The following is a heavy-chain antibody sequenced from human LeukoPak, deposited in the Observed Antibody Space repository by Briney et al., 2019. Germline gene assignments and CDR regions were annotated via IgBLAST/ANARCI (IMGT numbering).Heavy chain of an antibody. CDR1: GFSFSNGW. CDR2: IKSKTDGGTT. J-gene: IGHJ4*02. Sequence: GGSLRLSCAASGFSFSNGWMSWVHQAPGKGLEGVGRIKSKTDGGTTDYAAPVKGRFTISRDDSKNTLYLQRNSLTTEYIAVHYCTTETLTISNRGQRNPFTVSS. CDR3: TTETLTISN. V-gene: IGHV3-15*01. D-gene: IGHD4-17*01.